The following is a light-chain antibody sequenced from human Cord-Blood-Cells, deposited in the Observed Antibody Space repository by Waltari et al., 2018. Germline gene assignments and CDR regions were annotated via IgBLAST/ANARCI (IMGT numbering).Light chain of an antibody. Sequence: QSVLTQPPSVSGAPGQRVTISCTGSSSNIGAGYDVHWYQQIPGTAPKLLFQVNSNRPSGLPRLFSGSKSGTSASLAITGLQAEDEADYYCQSYDSSLGGWVFGGGTKLTVL. J-gene: IGLJ3*02. CDR1: SSNIGAGYD. CDR2: VNS. CDR3: QSYDSSLGGWV. V-gene: IGLV1-40*01.